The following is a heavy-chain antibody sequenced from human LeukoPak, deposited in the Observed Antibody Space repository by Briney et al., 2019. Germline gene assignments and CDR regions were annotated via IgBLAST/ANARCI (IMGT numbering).Heavy chain of an antibody. D-gene: IGHD6-13*01. CDR3: AREAQQQVPWWFDP. J-gene: IGHJ5*02. CDR2: IYTSGST. V-gene: IGHV4-4*07. Sequence: SETLSLTCTVSGGSISSYYWSWIRQPAGKGLEWIGRIYTSGSTNYNPSLKSRVTMSVDTSKNQFSLKLSSVTAADTAVYYCAREAQQQVPWWFDPWGQGTLVTVSS. CDR1: GGSISSYY.